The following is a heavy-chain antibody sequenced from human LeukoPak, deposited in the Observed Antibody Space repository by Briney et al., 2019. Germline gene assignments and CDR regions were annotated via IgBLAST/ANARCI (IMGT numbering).Heavy chain of an antibody. CDR3: AYTASITMIVVPHAFDI. J-gene: IGHJ3*02. CDR1: GFTFSSYG. V-gene: IGHV3-23*01. Sequence: HPGGSLRLSCAASGFTFSSYGMSWVRQAPGKGLEWVSAISGSGGSTYYADSVKGRFTISRDNSKNTLYLQMNSLRAEDTAVYYCAYTASITMIVVPHAFDIWGQGTMVTVSS. CDR2: ISGSGGST. D-gene: IGHD3-22*01.